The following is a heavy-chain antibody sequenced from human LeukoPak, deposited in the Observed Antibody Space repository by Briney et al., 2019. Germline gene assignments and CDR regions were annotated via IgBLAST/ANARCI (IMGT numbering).Heavy chain of an antibody. J-gene: IGHJ4*02. CDR2: ISAYNGNT. Sequence: ASVKVSCKASGYTFTSYGISWVRQAPGQGLEWMGWISAYNGNTNYAQKLQGRVTMTTDTSTSTAYMELRSLRSDDTAVYYCARDATRESSTSCSDYWGQGTPVTVSS. CDR1: GYTFTSYG. D-gene: IGHD2-2*01. V-gene: IGHV1-18*01. CDR3: ARDATRESSTSCSDY.